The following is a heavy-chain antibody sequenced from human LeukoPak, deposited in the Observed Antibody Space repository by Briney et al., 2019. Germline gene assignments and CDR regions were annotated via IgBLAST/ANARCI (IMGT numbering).Heavy chain of an antibody. Sequence: SETLSLTCAVYGGPFSGYYWSWIRQPPGKGLEWIGEINHSGSTNYNPSLKSRVTISVDTSKNQFSLKLSSVTAADTAVYYCARGGHYYDSSGYFDYWGQGTLVTVPS. V-gene: IGHV4-34*01. CDR3: ARGGHYYDSSGYFDY. CDR2: INHSGST. J-gene: IGHJ4*02. CDR1: GGPFSGYY. D-gene: IGHD3-22*01.